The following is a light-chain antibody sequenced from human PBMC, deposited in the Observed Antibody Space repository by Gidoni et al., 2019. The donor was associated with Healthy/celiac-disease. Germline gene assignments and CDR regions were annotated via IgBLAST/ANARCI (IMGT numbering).Light chain of an antibody. CDR3: MQALQTPLT. Sequence: DIVMTQSPLSLPVTPGETASISCRSSQSLLHSNGYNYLDWYLQKPGQSPQLLIYLGSNRASGVPDRVSGSGSGTDITLKISRVEAEDVGVYYCMQALQTPLTFXGXTKVEIK. V-gene: IGKV2-28*01. J-gene: IGKJ4*01. CDR2: LGS. CDR1: QSLLHSNGYNY.